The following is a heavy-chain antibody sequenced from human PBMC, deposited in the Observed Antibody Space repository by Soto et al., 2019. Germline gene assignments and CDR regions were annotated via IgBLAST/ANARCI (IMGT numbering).Heavy chain of an antibody. Sequence: QVQLVQSGAEVKKPGASVKVSCKASGYTFTSYGISWVRQAPGQGLEWMGWISAYNGNTNYAQKLQGRVTMTTDTSTSTAYMELRSLRSDDTAVYYCARDQRFLGYCISTSCYGWFDPWGQGTLVTVSS. V-gene: IGHV1-18*01. D-gene: IGHD2-2*01. CDR3: ARDQRFLGYCISTSCYGWFDP. J-gene: IGHJ5*02. CDR1: GYTFTSYG. CDR2: ISAYNGNT.